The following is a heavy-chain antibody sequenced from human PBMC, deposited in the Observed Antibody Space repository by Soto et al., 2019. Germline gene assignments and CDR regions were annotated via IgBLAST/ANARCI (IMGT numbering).Heavy chain of an antibody. D-gene: IGHD2-2*01. Sequence: QVQLQESGPGLVKPSETLSLTCTVSGGSISSHYWSWIRQTPGQGLEWIGYIYYSGSTNYNPSLKSRVSFSVDTSKNQFSLKLTSVNAADTAVYYCARYYCSSDTCYYFEYWGQGALVTVSS. CDR3: ARYYCSSDTCYYFEY. CDR1: GGSISSHY. J-gene: IGHJ4*02. V-gene: IGHV4-59*11. CDR2: IYYSGST.